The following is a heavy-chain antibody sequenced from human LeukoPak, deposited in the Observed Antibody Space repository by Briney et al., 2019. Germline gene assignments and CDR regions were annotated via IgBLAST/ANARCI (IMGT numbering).Heavy chain of an antibody. D-gene: IGHD5-12*01. Sequence: SETLSLTSTVSGGSIRSYFWSWLRQPPGKGLEWIGYIWDTEITDYNPSLKSRVTISLDTSKNHFSLKLRSVTAADTALYFCARGLVLATDDAFDIWGQGTLVTVS. CDR1: GGSIRSYF. CDR3: ARGLVLATDDAFDI. CDR2: IWDTEIT. J-gene: IGHJ3*02. V-gene: IGHV4-59*01.